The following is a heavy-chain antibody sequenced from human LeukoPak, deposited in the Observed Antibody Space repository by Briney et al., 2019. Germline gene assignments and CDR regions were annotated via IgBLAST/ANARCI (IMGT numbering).Heavy chain of an antibody. CDR3: VRNLAVAGTCFDS. D-gene: IGHD6-19*01. V-gene: IGHV3-7*03. J-gene: IGHJ4*02. CDR1: GFTFRNYW. Sequence: GGSLRLSCAASGFTFRNYWMSWVRQAPGTGLEWAANIKQDGSDRNYVASVRGRFTISRDNAESSLYLQMTTLRAEDTAVYYCVRNLAVAGTCFDSWGQGTLVTVSS. CDR2: IKQDGSDR.